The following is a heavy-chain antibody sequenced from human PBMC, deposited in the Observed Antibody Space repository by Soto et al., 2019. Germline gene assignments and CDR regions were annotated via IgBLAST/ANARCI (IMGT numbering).Heavy chain of an antibody. CDR1: GGSIRSSNW. CDR3: ASAYYDILTGLGPRYYYYGMDV. J-gene: IGHJ6*02. D-gene: IGHD3-9*01. V-gene: IGHV4-4*02. CDR2: IYHSGST. Sequence: SPTLSLTCAVSGGSIRSSNWWSWVRQPPWKGLELIGEIYHSGSTNYNPSLKSRVTISVDKSKNQFSLKLSSVTAADTAVYYCASAYYDILTGLGPRYYYYGMDVWGQGTTVT.